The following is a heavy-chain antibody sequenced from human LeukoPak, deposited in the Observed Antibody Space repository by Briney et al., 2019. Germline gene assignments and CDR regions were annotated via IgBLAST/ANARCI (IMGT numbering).Heavy chain of an antibody. Sequence: SETLSLTCAVYGGSFSGYYWSWIRQPPGKGLEWIGEINHSGSTNYNPSLKSRVTISVDTSKNQFSLRLSSVTAADTAVYYCARDRGAATGYYKGRLDYWGQGTLVTVSS. D-gene: IGHD3-9*01. CDR3: ARDRGAATGYYKGRLDY. CDR1: GGSFSGYY. CDR2: INHSGST. V-gene: IGHV4-34*01. J-gene: IGHJ4*02.